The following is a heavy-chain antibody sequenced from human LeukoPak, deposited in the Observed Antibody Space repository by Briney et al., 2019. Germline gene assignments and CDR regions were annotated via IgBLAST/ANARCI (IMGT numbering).Heavy chain of an antibody. CDR3: AREPGYYGSGSYYSYFDY. D-gene: IGHD3-10*01. CDR1: GYSFTSYW. CDR2: IDPSDSYT. V-gene: IGHV5-10-1*01. J-gene: IGHJ4*02. Sequence: GESLRISCKGSGYSFTSYWISWVRQMSGKGLEWMGRIDPSDSYTNYSPSFQGHVTISADKSISTAYLQLSSLKASDTAMYYCAREPGYYGSGSYYSYFDYWGQGTLVTVSS.